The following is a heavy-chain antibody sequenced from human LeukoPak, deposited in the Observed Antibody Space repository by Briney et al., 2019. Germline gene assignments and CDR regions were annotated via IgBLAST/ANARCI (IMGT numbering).Heavy chain of an antibody. CDR2: INHSGST. CDR1: GESFSGYY. J-gene: IGHJ4*02. CDR3: ARLQYSSSWEGFDY. V-gene: IGHV4-34*01. Sequence: SETLSLTCAVYGESFSGYYWSWIRQPPGKGLEWIGEINHSGSTNYNPSLKSRVTISVDTSKNQFSLKLSSVTAADTAVYYCARLQYSSSWEGFDYWGQGTLVTVSP. D-gene: IGHD6-13*01.